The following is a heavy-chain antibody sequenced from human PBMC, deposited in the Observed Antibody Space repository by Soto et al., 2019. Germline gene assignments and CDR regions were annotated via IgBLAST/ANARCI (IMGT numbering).Heavy chain of an antibody. CDR3: ARMIVVVSNPFDY. Sequence: EVQLLESGGGLVQPGGSLRLSCEASGFSFSSYAMSWVRQAPGKGLEWVSAISKSGGNTYYADSVKGRFTISRDNSKNTLYLQMNSLRVEDTALYYGARMIVVVSNPFDYWGQGALVTVSS. D-gene: IGHD3-22*01. V-gene: IGHV3-23*01. J-gene: IGHJ4*02. CDR1: GFSFSSYA. CDR2: ISKSGGNT.